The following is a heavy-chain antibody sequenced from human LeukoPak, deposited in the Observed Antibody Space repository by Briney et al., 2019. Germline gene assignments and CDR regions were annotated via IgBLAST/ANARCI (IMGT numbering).Heavy chain of an antibody. D-gene: IGHD2-2*01. J-gene: IGHJ4*02. CDR2: IYYSGST. CDR3: ARHVEYQLDY. V-gene: IGHV4-59*01. Sequence: SETLSLTCTVYGGSISSYYWSWIRQPPGKGLEWIGYIYYSGSTNYNPSLKSRVTISVDTSKNQFSLKLSSVTAADTAVYYCARHVEYQLDYWGQGTLVTVSS. CDR1: GGSISSYY.